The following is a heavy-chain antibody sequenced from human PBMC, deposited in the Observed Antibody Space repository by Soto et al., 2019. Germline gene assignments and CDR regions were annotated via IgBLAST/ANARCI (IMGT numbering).Heavy chain of an antibody. CDR3: ARGGYYDFWNGYYGLRRDNWFDL. J-gene: IGHJ5*02. CDR1: GYTFTSYG. V-gene: IGHV1-18*04. D-gene: IGHD3-3*01. Sequence: RASVKVSCKASGYTFTSYGISWVRQAPGQGLEWMGWISAYNGNTNYAQKLQGRVTITTDTSTSTAYMELRSLRSDDTAVYYCARGGYYDFWNGYYGLRRDNWFDLWGQGTLVTVS. CDR2: ISAYNGNT.